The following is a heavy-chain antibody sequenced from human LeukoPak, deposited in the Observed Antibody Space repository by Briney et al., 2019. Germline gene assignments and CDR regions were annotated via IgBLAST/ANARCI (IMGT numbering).Heavy chain of an antibody. CDR3: ARSRTGLRYFDWDAFDI. D-gene: IGHD3-9*01. Sequence: GGSLRLSCAASGFTFSSYWMSWVRQAPGKGLEWVANIKQDGSEKYYVDSVKGRFTISRDNAKNSLYLQTNSLRAEDTAVYYCARSRTGLRYFDWDAFDIWAKGQWSPSLQ. V-gene: IGHV3-7*01. CDR1: GFTFSSYW. CDR2: IKQDGSEK. J-gene: IGHJ3*02.